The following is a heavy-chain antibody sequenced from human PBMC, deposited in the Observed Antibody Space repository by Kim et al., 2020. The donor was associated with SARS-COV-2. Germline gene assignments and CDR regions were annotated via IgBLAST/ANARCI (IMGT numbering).Heavy chain of an antibody. CDR3: AKDIGSGWNTFDH. J-gene: IGHJ4*02. Sequence: GGSLRLSCAASGFSFDDYAMHWVRQAPGKGLEWVSGINWNSGSIGYAASVEGRFTISRDNAKNSLYLQMNSLRADDTAVYYCAKDIGSGWNTFDHWGQGTLVTVSS. D-gene: IGHD6-25*01. CDR2: INWNSGSI. CDR1: GFSFDDYA. V-gene: IGHV3-9*01.